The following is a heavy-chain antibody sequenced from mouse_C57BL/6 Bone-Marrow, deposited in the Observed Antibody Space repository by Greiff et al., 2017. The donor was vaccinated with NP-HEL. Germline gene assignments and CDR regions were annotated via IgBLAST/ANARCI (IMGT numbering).Heavy chain of an antibody. V-gene: IGHV2-2*01. D-gene: IGHD2-4*01. Sequence: VKLQESGPGLVQPSQSLSITCTVSGFSLTSYGVHWVRQSPGKGLEWLGVIWSGGSTDYNAAFISRLSISKDNSKSQVFFKMNSLQADDTAIYYCARGGIDYPYYYAMDYWGQGTSVTVSS. CDR2: IWSGGST. J-gene: IGHJ4*01. CDR1: GFSLTSYG. CDR3: ARGGIDYPYYYAMDY.